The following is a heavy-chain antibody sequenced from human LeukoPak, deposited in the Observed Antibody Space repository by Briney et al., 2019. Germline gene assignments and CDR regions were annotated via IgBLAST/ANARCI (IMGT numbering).Heavy chain of an antibody. J-gene: IGHJ4*02. CDR3: ASSRRRGYSGDFVS. V-gene: IGHV4-59*01. CDR2: IYYSGTT. D-gene: IGHD5-12*01. CDR1: GGSITGYY. Sequence: SETLSLTCTVSGGSITGYYWSWIRQPPGKGLEWIGYIYYSGTTTYNPSLKSQVTISLDTSRNQFSLRLSSVSAADTAVYYCASSRRRGYSGDFVSWGQGTLVTVSS.